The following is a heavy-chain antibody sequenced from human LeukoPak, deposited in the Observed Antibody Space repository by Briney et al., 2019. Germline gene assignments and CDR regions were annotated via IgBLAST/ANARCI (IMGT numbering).Heavy chain of an antibody. Sequence: SVKVSCKVSGGTFSSYAISWVRQAPGQGLEWMGRIIPILGIANYAQKFQGRVTITADKSTSTAYMELSSLRSEDTAVYYCARAAPQDRFDPWGQGTLVTVSS. CDR2: IIPILGIA. CDR1: GGTFSSYA. D-gene: IGHD6-25*01. V-gene: IGHV1-69*04. J-gene: IGHJ5*02. CDR3: ARAAPQDRFDP.